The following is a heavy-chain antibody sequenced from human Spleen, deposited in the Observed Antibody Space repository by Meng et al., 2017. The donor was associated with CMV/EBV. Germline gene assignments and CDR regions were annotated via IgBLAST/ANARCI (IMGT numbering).Heavy chain of an antibody. J-gene: IGHJ4*02. D-gene: IGHD6-19*01. CDR1: GYTFINSD. V-gene: IGHV1-8*01. Sequence: KASGYTFINSDINWVRQATGQGLEWMGWMNPNSGNTGYAQKFQGRVSMTRNTSISTAYMELSSLRSEDTAVYYCASLRSGSGWYAPHYWGQGTLVTVSS. CDR3: ASLRSGSGWYAPHY. CDR2: MNPNSGNT.